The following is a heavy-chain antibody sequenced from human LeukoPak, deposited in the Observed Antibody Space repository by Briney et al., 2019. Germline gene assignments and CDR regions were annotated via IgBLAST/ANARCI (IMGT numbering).Heavy chain of an antibody. CDR1: GFTFSSYV. D-gene: IGHD4-17*01. V-gene: IGHV3-33*01. CDR2: IWYVGSNK. J-gene: IGHJ3*02. CDR3: ARDDYGDYPGQAFDI. Sequence: GRSLRLSCAASGFTFSSYVMHWVRQAPGKGLEWVAVIWYVGSNKYYADSVKGRFTISRDNSKNTLYLQMNSLRAEDTAVYYCARDDYGDYPGQAFDIWGQGTMVTVSS.